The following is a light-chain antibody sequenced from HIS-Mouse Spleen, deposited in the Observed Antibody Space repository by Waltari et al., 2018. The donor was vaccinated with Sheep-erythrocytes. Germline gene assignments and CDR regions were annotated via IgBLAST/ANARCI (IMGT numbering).Light chain of an antibody. CDR3: QQYYSTLT. Sequence: DIQMTQSPSSLSASVGDRVTITCRASQSISSYLNWYQQKPGKAPKLLIYAASSLQSWVPDRFSGSGSGTDFTFTISSLQAEDVAVYYCQQYYSTLTFGGGTKVEIK. V-gene: IGKV1-39*01. CDR2: AAS. J-gene: IGKJ4*01. CDR1: QSISSY.